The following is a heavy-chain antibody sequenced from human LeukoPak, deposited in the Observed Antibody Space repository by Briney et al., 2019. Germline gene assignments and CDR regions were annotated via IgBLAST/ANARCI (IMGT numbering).Heavy chain of an antibody. V-gene: IGHV1-3*03. D-gene: IGHD5-12*01. CDR2: INAGNGNT. CDR1: GYTFTSYA. Sequence: EASVKVSCKASGYTFTSYAMHWVRQAPGQRLEWMGWINAGNGNTKYSQEFQGRVTITRDTSASTAYMELSSLRSEDMAVYYCARGEVPGLYSGYDPLLDYWGQGTLVTVSS. CDR3: ARGEVPGLYSGYDPLLDY. J-gene: IGHJ4*02.